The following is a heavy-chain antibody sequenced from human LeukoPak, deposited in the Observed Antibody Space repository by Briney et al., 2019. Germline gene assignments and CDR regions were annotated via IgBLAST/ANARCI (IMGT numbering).Heavy chain of an antibody. CDR2: IYTSGST. CDR3: ASWVAFWSGYYSSPFDY. CDR1: GGSISSYY. Sequence: PSETLSLTCTVSGGSISSYYWSWIRQPAGKGLEWVGRIYTSGSTNYNPSLKSRVTMSVDTSKNQFSLKLSSVTAADTAVYYCASWVAFWSGYYSSPFDYWGQGTLVTVSS. V-gene: IGHV4-4*07. J-gene: IGHJ4*02. D-gene: IGHD3-3*01.